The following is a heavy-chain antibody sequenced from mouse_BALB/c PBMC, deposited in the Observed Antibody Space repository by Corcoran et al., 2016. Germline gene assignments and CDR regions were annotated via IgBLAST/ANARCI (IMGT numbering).Heavy chain of an antibody. V-gene: IGHV9-3-1*01. Sequence: QIQLVPSGPELKKPGETVKISCKASGYTFTNYGMNWVKQAPGKGLKWMGWINTYTGEPTYADDFKGRFAFSLETSASTAYLQINNLKNEDTATYFCARGNYRSYYYAMDYWGQGTSVTVSS. CDR2: INTYTGEP. D-gene: IGHD2-14*01. CDR3: ARGNYRSYYYAMDY. J-gene: IGHJ4*01. CDR1: GYTFTNYG.